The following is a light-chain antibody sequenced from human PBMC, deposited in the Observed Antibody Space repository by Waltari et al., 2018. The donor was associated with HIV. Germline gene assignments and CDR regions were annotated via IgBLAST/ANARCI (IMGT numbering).Light chain of an antibody. CDR1: QSVTTN. Sequence: EIVMTQSPVTLSVSPGERATLSCRASQSVTTNLAWYQQKPGQAPRVLIYGASTRATGIPARFSGSGSGTEFTLTISSLQSEDFAVYYCQQYYNWPPSWTFDQGTKVEIK. V-gene: IGKV3-15*01. CDR3: QQYYNWPPSWT. J-gene: IGKJ1*01. CDR2: GAS.